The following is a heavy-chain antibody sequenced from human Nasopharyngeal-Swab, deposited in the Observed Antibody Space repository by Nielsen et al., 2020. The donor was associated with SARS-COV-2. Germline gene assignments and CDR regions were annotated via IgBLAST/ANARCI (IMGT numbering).Heavy chain of an antibody. CDR2: IHSSGHA. V-gene: IGHV4-59*08. Sequence: GSLRPSCTVSGGSITSDYWSWIRQPPGKGLEWIGYIHSSGHAMYNPSLRSRATISIDTSKNHFSLTLSSVTAADTAVYYCARHPPLSGFDYWGQGTLVTVPS. D-gene: IGHD3-9*01. CDR1: GGSITSDY. J-gene: IGHJ4*02. CDR3: ARHPPLSGFDY.